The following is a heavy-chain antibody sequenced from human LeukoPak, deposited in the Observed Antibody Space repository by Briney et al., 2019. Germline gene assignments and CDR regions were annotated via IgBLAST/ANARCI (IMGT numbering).Heavy chain of an antibody. CDR1: GYTFTSYG. Sequence: ASVKVSCKASGYTFTSYGISWVRQAPGQGLEWMGWISAYNGNTNYAQKLQGRVTMTTDTSTTTAYLELRSLRSDDTAVYYCARDPSNTSGWKTWFDPWGQGTLVTVSS. D-gene: IGHD6-19*01. V-gene: IGHV1-18*01. CDR3: ARDPSNTSGWKTWFDP. J-gene: IGHJ5*02. CDR2: ISAYNGNT.